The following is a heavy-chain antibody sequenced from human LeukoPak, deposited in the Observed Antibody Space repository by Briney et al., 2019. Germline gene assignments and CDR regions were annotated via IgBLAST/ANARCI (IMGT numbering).Heavy chain of an antibody. CDR3: ARDRDPYMVRGVIGY. D-gene: IGHD3-10*01. J-gene: IGHJ4*02. V-gene: IGHV3-21*01. Sequence: GGSLRLSCAASGFTFSSYSVNWVRQAPGKGLEWVSSISSSSSYIYYADSVKGRFTISRDNAKNSLYLQMNSLRAEDTAVYYCARDRDPYMVRGVIGYWGQGTLVTVSS. CDR1: GFTFSSYS. CDR2: ISSSSSYI.